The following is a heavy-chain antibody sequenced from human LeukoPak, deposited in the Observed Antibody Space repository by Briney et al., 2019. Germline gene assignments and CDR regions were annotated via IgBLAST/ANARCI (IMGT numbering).Heavy chain of an antibody. J-gene: IGHJ1*01. CDR1: GFSFSSYA. V-gene: IGHV3-23*01. Sequence: PGGSLRLSCAASGFSFSSYAMSWVRQAPEEGLEWVSAISGSGGRTIYADSGKGRFTIARDNSKNTLYLKRNSLGVEATAVYYCAKGANTVTPPQHWGQGTLVTVSS. CDR2: ISGSGGRT. D-gene: IGHD4-17*01. CDR3: AKGANTVTPPQH.